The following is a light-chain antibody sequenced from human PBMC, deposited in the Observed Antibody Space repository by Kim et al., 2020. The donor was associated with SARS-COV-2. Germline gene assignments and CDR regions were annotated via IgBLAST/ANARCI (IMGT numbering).Light chain of an antibody. J-gene: IGKJ2*01. V-gene: IGKV1-39*01. CDR3: QQSYQSPYT. Sequence: SASVGDRVMVTCRASQTIDEHLNWYQQRPGEAPKLLIYGASNLQHGVPSRFSGSGSGTYFTLTIGSLQPEDLATYFCQQSYQSPYTFGRGTKLEIK. CDR1: QTIDEH. CDR2: GAS.